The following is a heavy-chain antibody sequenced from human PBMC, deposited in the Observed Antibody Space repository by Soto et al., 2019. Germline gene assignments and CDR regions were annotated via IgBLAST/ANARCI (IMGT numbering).Heavy chain of an antibody. J-gene: IGHJ4*02. CDR3: ARIPRITIFGVVIYYFDY. CDR1: GGSISSSSYY. V-gene: IGHV4-39*01. Sequence: PSETLSLTCTVSGGSISSSSYYWGWIRQPPGKGLEWIGSIYYSGSTYYNPSLKSRVTISVDTSKNQFSLKLSSVTAADTAVYYCARIPRITIFGVVIYYFDYWGQGTLVTVSS. CDR2: IYYSGST. D-gene: IGHD3-3*01.